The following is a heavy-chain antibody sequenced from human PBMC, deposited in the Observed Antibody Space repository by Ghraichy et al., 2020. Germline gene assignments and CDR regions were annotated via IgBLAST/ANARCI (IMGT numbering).Heavy chain of an antibody. CDR3: AKERDTSGYYSFRGDYYGMDV. V-gene: IGHV3-30*18. D-gene: IGHD3-22*01. CDR2: TSYDGNNK. J-gene: IGHJ6*02. Sequence: GGSLRLSCAASGFTFSRYGMHWVRQAPGKGLEWVAVTSYDGNNKNYADSVKGRFTISRDNSKNTLFLQMNSLRAEDTAVYYCAKERDTSGYYSFRGDYYGMDVGGQETTANVSS. CDR1: GFTFSRYG.